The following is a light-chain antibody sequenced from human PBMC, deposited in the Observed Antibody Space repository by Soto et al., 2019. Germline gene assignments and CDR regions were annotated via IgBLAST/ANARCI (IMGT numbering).Light chain of an antibody. CDR1: QSVSSY. Sequence: EIVLTQSPATLSLSPGERATLSCRASQSVSSYLAWYQQKPGQAPRLLIYDASNRATGIPARFSGSGSGTYFTLTISRQEPEDFAVYYCQHRSNWLTFGGGTKVEIK. CDR3: QHRSNWLT. V-gene: IGKV3-11*01. CDR2: DAS. J-gene: IGKJ4*01.